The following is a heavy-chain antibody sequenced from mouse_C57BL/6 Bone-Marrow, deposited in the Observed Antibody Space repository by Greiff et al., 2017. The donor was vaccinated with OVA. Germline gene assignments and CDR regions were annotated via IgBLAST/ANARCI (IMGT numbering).Heavy chain of an antibody. V-gene: IGHV1-62-2*01. CDR3: ARHEMGRQLRPSWFAY. J-gene: IGHJ3*01. CDR2: FYPGSGSI. CDR1: GYTFTEYT. D-gene: IGHD3-2*02. Sequence: QVQLQQSGAELVKPGASVKLSCKASGYTFTEYTIHWVKQRSGQGLEWIGWFYPGSGSIKYNEKFKDKATLTADKSSSTVYMELSRLTSEDSAVYFWARHEMGRQLRPSWFAYWGQGTLVTVSA.